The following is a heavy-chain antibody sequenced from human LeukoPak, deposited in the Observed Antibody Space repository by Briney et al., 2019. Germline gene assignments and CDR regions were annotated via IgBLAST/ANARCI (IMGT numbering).Heavy chain of an antibody. D-gene: IGHD6-6*01. CDR3: ARWEYRRGGPFDY. CDR1: GGSFSGYY. CDR2: INHSGST. V-gene: IGHV4-34*01. J-gene: IGHJ4*02. Sequence: SETLSRTCAVYGGSFSGYYWSWIRQPPGKGLEWSGEINHSGSTNYNPSLKSRVTISVDTSKNQFSLKQSSVTAADTAVYYCARWEYRRGGPFDYWGQGTLVTVSS.